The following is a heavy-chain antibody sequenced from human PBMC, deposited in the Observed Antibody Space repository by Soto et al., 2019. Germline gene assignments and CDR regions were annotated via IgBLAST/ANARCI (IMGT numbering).Heavy chain of an antibody. J-gene: IGHJ5*01. D-gene: IGHD3-10*01. V-gene: IGHV1-2*02. CDR1: GYTFTACY. CDR3: ARSSGSYSKWFDS. CDR2: TSPRTGGA. Sequence: GASVKVSCKTSGYTFTACYMHWLRQAPGHGLEWLGWTSPRTGGAKYSHKFQGRVSMTRNTSITTAYMELTGLSTDDTAVYYCARSSGSYSKWFDSWGQGTLVTVSS.